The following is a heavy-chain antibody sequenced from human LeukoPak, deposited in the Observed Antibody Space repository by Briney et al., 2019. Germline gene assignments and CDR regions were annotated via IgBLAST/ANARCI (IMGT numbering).Heavy chain of an antibody. CDR3: AKGGFCSAGSCYGGFDP. D-gene: IGHD2-15*01. J-gene: IGHJ5*02. Sequence: GGSLRLSCAASGFTFSSYAMSWVRQAPGKGLEWVSAISGSGGSTWYADSVKGRFTISRDNSKNTLYMQMNSLRVEDTAVSYCAKGGFCSAGSCYGGFDPWGQGTLVTVSS. CDR1: GFTFSSYA. V-gene: IGHV3-23*01. CDR2: ISGSGGST.